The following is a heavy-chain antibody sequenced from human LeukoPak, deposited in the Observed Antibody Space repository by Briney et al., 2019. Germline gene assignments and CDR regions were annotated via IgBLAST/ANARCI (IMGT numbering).Heavy chain of an antibody. CDR1: GYTFTGYY. CDR2: INPNSGGT. J-gene: IGHJ5*02. V-gene: IGHV1-2*02. D-gene: IGHD1-26*01. Sequence: ASVKVSCKAFGYTFTGYYMHWVRQAPGQGLEWMGWINPNSGGTNHAQKFQGRVTMTRDTSISTAYMELSRLRSDDTAVYYCARTRVIVGVVSWFDPWGQGTLVTVSS. CDR3: ARTRVIVGVVSWFDP.